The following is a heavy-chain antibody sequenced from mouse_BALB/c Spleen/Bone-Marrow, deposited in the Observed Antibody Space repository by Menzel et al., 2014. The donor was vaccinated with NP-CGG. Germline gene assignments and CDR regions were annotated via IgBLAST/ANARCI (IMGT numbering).Heavy chain of an antibody. CDR1: GITFSNYW. CDR3: TRSNWGGAMDY. J-gene: IGHJ4*01. V-gene: IGHV6-6*02. D-gene: IGHD4-1*01. CDR2: IRLKSTNYAT. Sequence: EVKLMESGGGLVQPGGSMKLSCVDSGITFSNYWMNWVRRSPEKGLEWVAEIRLKSTNYATHYAESVKGRFTISRDDSKSGVYLQMNNLRAEDTGIYYCTRSNWGGAMDYWGQGTSVTVSS.